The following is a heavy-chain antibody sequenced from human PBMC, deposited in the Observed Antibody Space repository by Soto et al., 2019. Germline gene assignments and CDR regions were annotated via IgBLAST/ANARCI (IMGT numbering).Heavy chain of an antibody. Sequence: XVSLSLSCVGSGFIFRDHSMNWVRQPPGKGLQWISYISSSSENIYYADSVKGRFTVSRDNAKNTLFLQMNSLRDDDSAIYYCARLPKGSVVTGWGQGSLVTISS. CDR2: ISSSSENI. J-gene: IGHJ4*01. D-gene: IGHD2-21*02. CDR3: ARLPKGSVVTG. CDR1: GFIFRDHS. V-gene: IGHV3-48*02.